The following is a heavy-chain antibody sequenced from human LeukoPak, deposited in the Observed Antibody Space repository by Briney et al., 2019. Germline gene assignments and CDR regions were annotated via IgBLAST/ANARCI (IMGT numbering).Heavy chain of an antibody. D-gene: IGHD3-10*01. CDR2: ISSSGSTI. CDR3: ARDTAFTGGFGEFP. V-gene: IGHV3-48*04. J-gene: IGHJ5*02. CDR1: GFTFSSYG. Sequence: PGGSLRLSCAASGFTFSSYGMNWVRQAPGKGLEWVSYISSSGSTIYYADSVKGRFTISRDNAKNLLYLQMNSLRAEDTAVYYCARDTAFTGGFGEFPWGQGTLVTVSS.